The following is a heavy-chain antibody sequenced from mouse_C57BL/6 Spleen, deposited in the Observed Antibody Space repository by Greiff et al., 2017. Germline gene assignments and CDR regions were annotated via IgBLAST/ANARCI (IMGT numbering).Heavy chain of an antibody. Sequence: QVQLQQSGAELVKPGASVKMSCKASGYTFTSYWITWVKQRPGQGLEWLGDIYPGSGSTNYNEKFKSKATLTVDTSSSTAYMQLSSLTSEDSAVYYCARDGSGSFAYWGQGTLVTVSA. D-gene: IGHD3-2*02. CDR1: GYTFTSYW. CDR3: ARDGSGSFAY. V-gene: IGHV1-55*01. CDR2: IYPGSGST. J-gene: IGHJ3*01.